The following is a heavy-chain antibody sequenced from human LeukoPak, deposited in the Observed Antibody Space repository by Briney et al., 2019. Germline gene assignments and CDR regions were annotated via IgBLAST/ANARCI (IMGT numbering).Heavy chain of an antibody. CDR1: GITFSSHS. CDR3: AAKSPGHFPFDY. J-gene: IGHJ4*02. D-gene: IGHD3-3*02. Sequence: PGGSLRLSCVVSGITFSSHSINWVRQAPKKGLEWVSAISGSDGSAFYADSVKGRFTISRDISKNTVFLQMSSLRAGDTAVYYCAAKSPGHFPFDYWGQGTPVTVSS. CDR2: ISGSDGSA. V-gene: IGHV3-23*01.